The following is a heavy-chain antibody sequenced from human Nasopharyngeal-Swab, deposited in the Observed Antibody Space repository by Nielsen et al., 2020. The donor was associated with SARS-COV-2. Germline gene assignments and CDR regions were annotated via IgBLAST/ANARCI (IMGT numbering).Heavy chain of an antibody. CDR3: ARDRGEDSSGFVDAFDM. J-gene: IGHJ3*02. CDR1: GFTFNDYT. CDR2: ISSFSNYI. Sequence: GGSLRLSCAASGFTFNDYTMNWVRQAPGKGLEWVSSISSFSNYIYYADSVKGRFTLSRDNAKNSLYLQMNSLRVEDTAVFYYARDRGEDSSGFVDAFDMWGQGTMVTVSS. D-gene: IGHD3-22*01. V-gene: IGHV3-21*01.